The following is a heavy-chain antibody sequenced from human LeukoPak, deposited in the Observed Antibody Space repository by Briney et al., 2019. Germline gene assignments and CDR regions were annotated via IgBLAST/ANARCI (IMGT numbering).Heavy chain of an antibody. CDR1: GFTFSSYA. Sequence: GGSLRLSRAASGFTFSSYAMSWVRQAPGKGLEWVSAISGSGGSTYYADSVKGRFTISRDNSKNTLYLQMNSLRAEDTAVYYCAKDPEVAVATYYFDYWGQGTLVTVSS. V-gene: IGHV3-23*01. D-gene: IGHD6-19*01. CDR3: AKDPEVAVATYYFDY. CDR2: ISGSGGST. J-gene: IGHJ4*02.